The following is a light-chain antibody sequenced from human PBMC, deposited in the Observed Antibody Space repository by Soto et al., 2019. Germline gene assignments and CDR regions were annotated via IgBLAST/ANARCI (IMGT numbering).Light chain of an antibody. CDR2: DAS. J-gene: IGKJ1*01. V-gene: IGKV1-5*01. CDR3: QQYNSSSPWT. Sequence: DIQMTQSPSTLSASVGDRVTITCRASQSISSWLAWYQQKPGKAPKLLIYDASSLESGVPSRFSGSGSGTELTLTISSLQPDDVATSYCQQYNSSSPWTFGQGTKVEIK. CDR1: QSISSW.